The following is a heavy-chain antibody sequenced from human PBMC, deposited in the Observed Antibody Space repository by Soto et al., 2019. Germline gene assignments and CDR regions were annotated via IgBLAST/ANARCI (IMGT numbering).Heavy chain of an antibody. CDR1: GYTFSAYG. Sequence: QVQLVQSGPEVKMPGASVRVSCKTSGYTFSAYGLAWLRQAPGQRPEWIGWVSTNNANTNYAQRFQGRVTMTTDTSTTTTYMELRSLRSDDTSVYYCARELNTDSSAYYSFAYWGQGTMVTVSS. CDR3: ARELNTDSSAYYSFAY. D-gene: IGHD3-22*01. CDR2: VSTNNANT. V-gene: IGHV1-18*01. J-gene: IGHJ4*02.